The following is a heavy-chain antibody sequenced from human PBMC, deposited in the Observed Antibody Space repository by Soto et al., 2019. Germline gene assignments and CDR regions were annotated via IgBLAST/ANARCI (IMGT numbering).Heavy chain of an antibody. CDR3: ATEGYCTNGVCHIDY. CDR1: GGTFSSYA. CDR2: IIPIFGTA. V-gene: IGHV1-69*01. D-gene: IGHD2-8*01. J-gene: IGHJ4*02. Sequence: QVQLVQSGAEVQKPGSSVKVSCKASGGTFSSYAISWVRQAPGQGLEWMGGIIPIFGTANYAQKFQGRVTITADESTSTAYMELSSLRSEDTAVYYCATEGYCTNGVCHIDYWGQGTLVTVSS.